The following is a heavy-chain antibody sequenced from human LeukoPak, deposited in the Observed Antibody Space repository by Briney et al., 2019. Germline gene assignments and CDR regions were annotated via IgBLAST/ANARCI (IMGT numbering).Heavy chain of an antibody. CDR3: ARDRRGITGTEWFDP. D-gene: IGHD1-20*01. V-gene: IGHV3-20*04. CDR1: GVTVSNNY. Sequence: GGSLRLSCAASGVTVSNNYLSWVRQAPGKGPEWVAGISWNSDSTGYPDSVKGRFTISRDNAKNSLYLQMNSLRVEDTALYYCARDRRGITGTEWFDPWGQGTLVTVSS. CDR2: ISWNSDST. J-gene: IGHJ5*02.